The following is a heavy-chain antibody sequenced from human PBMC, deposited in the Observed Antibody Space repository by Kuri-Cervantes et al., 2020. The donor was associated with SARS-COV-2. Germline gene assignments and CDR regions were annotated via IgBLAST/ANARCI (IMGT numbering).Heavy chain of an antibody. Sequence: ASVKVSCKASGYTFTGYYMHWVRQAPGQGLEWMGWINPNSGGTNYAQKFQGRVTMTRDTSISTAYMELSRLSSDDTAVYYCAREGVGAHKGYYMDVWGKGTTVTVSS. CDR2: INPNSGGT. D-gene: IGHD1-26*01. J-gene: IGHJ6*03. V-gene: IGHV1-2*02. CDR3: AREGVGAHKGYYMDV. CDR1: GYTFTGYY.